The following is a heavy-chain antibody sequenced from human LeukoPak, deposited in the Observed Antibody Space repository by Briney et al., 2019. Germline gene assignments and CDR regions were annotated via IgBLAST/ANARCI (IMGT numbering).Heavy chain of an antibody. D-gene: IGHD2-2*01. J-gene: IGHJ4*02. CDR2: VTGSGRDT. CDR3: AKGAREYCSGAICYPFDY. V-gene: IGHV3-23*01. CDR1: GFTVINYA. Sequence: PPGGCLRPAWAASGFTVINYAMGSVRQARGGGRWWVSSVTGSGRDTYHAASVKGRFTISRDHSKNTLYLQMNSLRAEDTAIYYCAKGAREYCSGAICYPFDYWGQGTLVTVSS.